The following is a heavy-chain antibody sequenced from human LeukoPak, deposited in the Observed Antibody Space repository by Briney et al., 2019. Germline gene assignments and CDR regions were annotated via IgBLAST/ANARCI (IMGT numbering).Heavy chain of an antibody. V-gene: IGHV1-46*01. CDR3: ARDVRSASYYYYMDV. CDR1: GYTFTAYY. CDR2: INPSGGST. D-gene: IGHD3-10*02. Sequence: ASVKVSCKDSGYTFTAYYMHWVRQAPGQGLEWMGIINPSGGSTSYAQKFQGRVTMTRDTSTSTVYMELSSLRSEDTAVYYCARDVRSASYYYYMDVWGKGTTVTVSS. J-gene: IGHJ6*03.